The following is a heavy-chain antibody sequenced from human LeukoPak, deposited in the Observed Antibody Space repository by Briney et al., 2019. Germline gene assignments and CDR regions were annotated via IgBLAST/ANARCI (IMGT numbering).Heavy chain of an antibody. CDR1: GGSISSYY. Sequence: SETLSLTCTVSGGSISSYYWSWLRQPAGRGLEWIGRIYTSGSTNYNPSLKSRVTMSVDTSKSQFSLKLSSVTAADTAVYYCARGPGGSSSWYYFDYWGQGTLVTVSS. V-gene: IGHV4-4*07. CDR3: ARGPGGSSSWYYFDY. CDR2: IYTSGST. J-gene: IGHJ4*02. D-gene: IGHD6-13*01.